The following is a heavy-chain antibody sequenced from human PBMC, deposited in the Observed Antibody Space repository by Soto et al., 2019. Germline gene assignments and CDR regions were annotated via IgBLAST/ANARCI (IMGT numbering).Heavy chain of an antibody. D-gene: IGHD4-17*01. CDR2: IIPIFGTA. Sequence: QVQLVPSGAEVKKPGSSVKVSCKASGGTFSSYAISWVRQAPGQGLEWMGGIIPIFGTANYAQKFQGRVTITADESTSTAYMEMSSLRSEDTAVYYCGGGDYGYYYYGMDVWGQGTTVTVSS. J-gene: IGHJ6*02. CDR1: GGTFSSYA. CDR3: GGGDYGYYYYGMDV. V-gene: IGHV1-69*01.